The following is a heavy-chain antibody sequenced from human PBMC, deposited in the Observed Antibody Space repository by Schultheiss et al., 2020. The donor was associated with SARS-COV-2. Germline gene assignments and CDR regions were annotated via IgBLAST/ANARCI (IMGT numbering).Heavy chain of an antibody. CDR2: IYYSGST. D-gene: IGHD3-3*01. J-gene: IGHJ4*02. V-gene: IGHV4-59*08. Sequence: GSLRLSCTVSGGSISSYYWSWIRQPPGKGLEWIGYIYYSGSTNYNPSLKSRVTISVDTSKNQFSLKLTSLTAADTAIYYCARGNDFVYFFDSWGQGTLVTVSS. CDR1: GGSISSYY. CDR3: ARGNDFVYFFDS.